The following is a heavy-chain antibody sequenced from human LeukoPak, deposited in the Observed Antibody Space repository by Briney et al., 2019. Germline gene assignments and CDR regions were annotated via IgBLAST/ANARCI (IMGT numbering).Heavy chain of an antibody. CDR1: GFTFSSYS. CDR3: ARGGSSGWYGDYFDY. CDR2: ISSSSSYI. J-gene: IGHJ4*02. D-gene: IGHD6-19*01. V-gene: IGHV3-21*01. Sequence: KAGGSVRLSCAASGFTFSSYSMNWVRQAPGKGLEWVSSISSSSSYIYYADSVKGRFTISRDNAKNSLYLQMNSLRAEDTAVYYCARGGSSGWYGDYFDYWGQGTLVTVSS.